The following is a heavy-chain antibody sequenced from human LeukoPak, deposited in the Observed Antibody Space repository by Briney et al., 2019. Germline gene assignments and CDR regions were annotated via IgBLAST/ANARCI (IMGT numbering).Heavy chain of an antibody. CDR3: ARDLLAYYYDSSGYQPLGY. J-gene: IGHJ4*02. V-gene: IGHV4-4*02. Sequence: SGTLSLTCAVSGGSISSSNWWSWVRQPPGKGLEWIGEIYHSGSTNYNPSLKSRVTISVDKSKNQFSLKLSSVTAADTAVYYCARDLLAYYYDSSGYQPLGYWGQGTLVTVSS. CDR1: GGSISSSNW. CDR2: IYHSGST. D-gene: IGHD3-22*01.